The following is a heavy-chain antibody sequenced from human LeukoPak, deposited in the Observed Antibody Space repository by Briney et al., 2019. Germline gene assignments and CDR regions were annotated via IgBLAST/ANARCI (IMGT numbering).Heavy chain of an antibody. Sequence: ASVKVSCKASGYTFTSYYMHWVRQAPGQGLEWMGIINPSGGSTSYAQKFQGRVTMTRDMSTSTDYMELSSLRSEDTAVYYCAVPVTPYDFWSGYQNYYYYMDVWGKGTTVTASS. CDR3: AVPVTPYDFWSGYQNYYYYMDV. D-gene: IGHD3-3*01. CDR2: INPSGGST. CDR1: GYTFTSYY. V-gene: IGHV1-46*01. J-gene: IGHJ6*03.